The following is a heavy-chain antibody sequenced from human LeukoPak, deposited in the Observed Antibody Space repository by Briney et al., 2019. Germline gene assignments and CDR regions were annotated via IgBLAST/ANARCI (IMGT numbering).Heavy chain of an antibody. CDR1: GFTFSSYG. D-gene: IGHD3-22*01. V-gene: IGHV3-30*02. J-gene: IGHJ4*02. CDR3: TQNYYDSSGEGDY. Sequence: GGSLRLSCAASGFTFSSYGMHWVRQAPGKGLEWVAFIRYDGSNKYYADSVKGRFTISRDNSKNTLYLQMNSLKTEDTAVYYCTQNYYDSSGEGDYWGQGTLVTVSS. CDR2: IRYDGSNK.